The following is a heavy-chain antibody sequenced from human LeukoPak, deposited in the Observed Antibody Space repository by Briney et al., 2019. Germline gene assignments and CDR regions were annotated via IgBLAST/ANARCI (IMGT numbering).Heavy chain of an antibody. CDR1: GGTFSSYA. D-gene: IGHD2-2*01. J-gene: IGHJ4*02. V-gene: IGHV1-69*04. CDR2: IIPILGIA. CDR3: ARDSGPAAMYYFDY. Sequence: SVKVSCKASGGTFSSYAITWVRPAPGQGLEWMGRIIPILGIANYAQKFQGRVTITADKSTSTAYMELSSLRSEDTAVYYCARDSGPAAMYYFDYWGQGTLVTVSS.